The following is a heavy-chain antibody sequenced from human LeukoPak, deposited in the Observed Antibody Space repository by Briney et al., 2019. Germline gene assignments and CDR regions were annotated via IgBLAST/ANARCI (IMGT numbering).Heavy chain of an antibody. D-gene: IGHD5-12*01. CDR2: INPNSGGT. CDR1: GYTFTGYY. CDR3: AKDRAVATIGGIDY. Sequence: ASVKVSCKASGYTFTGYYMHWVRQAPGQGLEWMGWINPNSGGTNYAQKFQGRVTMTRDTSISTVYMELSRLRSDDTAVYYCAKDRAVATIGGIDYWGQGTLVTVSS. J-gene: IGHJ4*02. V-gene: IGHV1-2*02.